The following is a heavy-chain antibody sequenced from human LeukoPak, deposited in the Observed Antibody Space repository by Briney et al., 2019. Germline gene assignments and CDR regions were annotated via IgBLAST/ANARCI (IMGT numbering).Heavy chain of an antibody. J-gene: IGHJ5*02. D-gene: IGHD3-10*01. CDR3: ARLMNYYGSGSYKTWFDP. CDR1: GGSISSYY. Sequence: SETLSLTCTVSGGSISSYYWSWIRQPAGKGLEWIGRIYTGGSTNYNPSLKSRVTMSVDTSKNQFSLKLSSVTAADTAVYYCARLMNYYGSGSYKTWFDPWGQGTLVTVSS. V-gene: IGHV4-4*07. CDR2: IYTGGST.